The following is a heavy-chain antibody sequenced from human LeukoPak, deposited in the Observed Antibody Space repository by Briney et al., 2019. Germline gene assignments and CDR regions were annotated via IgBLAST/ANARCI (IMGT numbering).Heavy chain of an antibody. D-gene: IGHD4-11*01. CDR2: IWYDGSIK. J-gene: IGHJ6*03. Sequence: PGRSRRLSCAASGFLFSDYGMHWVRQAPGKGLEWVAVIWYDGSIKYYADSVKGRFTISRDNSKNTLYLQMNSLRAEDTAVYYCARGPANSNFGDIYYYYMDVWGKGTTVTVSS. CDR3: ARGPANSNFGDIYYYYMDV. CDR1: GFLFSDYG. V-gene: IGHV3-33*01.